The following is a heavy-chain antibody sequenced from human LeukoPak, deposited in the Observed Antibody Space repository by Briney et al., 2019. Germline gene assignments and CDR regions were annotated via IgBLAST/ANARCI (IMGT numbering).Heavy chain of an antibody. Sequence: GGSLRLSCAASGFTFSDYYMSWIRQAPGKGLEWVSYISSSGSTLYYADSVKGRFTISRDNAKNSLYLQMNSLRAEDTAVYYCARPGIAAAGTVAHYYYYMDVWGKGTTVTVSS. D-gene: IGHD6-13*01. V-gene: IGHV3-11*01. CDR3: ARPGIAAAGTVAHYYYYMDV. CDR2: ISSSGSTL. CDR1: GFTFSDYY. J-gene: IGHJ6*03.